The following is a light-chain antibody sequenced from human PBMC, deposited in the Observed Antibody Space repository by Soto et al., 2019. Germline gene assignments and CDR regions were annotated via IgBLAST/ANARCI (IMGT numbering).Light chain of an antibody. CDR2: RNN. Sequence: QSVLTQPPSASGTPGQRVTISCSGSSSNIGSNYVYWYQHLTGTAPKLLIYRNNQRPSGVPDRFSGSKSGTSASLAISGLRSEDESDYYCATWDDSLSNYVFATGTKVTVL. CDR3: ATWDDSLSNYV. CDR1: SSNIGSNY. V-gene: IGLV1-47*01. J-gene: IGLJ1*01.